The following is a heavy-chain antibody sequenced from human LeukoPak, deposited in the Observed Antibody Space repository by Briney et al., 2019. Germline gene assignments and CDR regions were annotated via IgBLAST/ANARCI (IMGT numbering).Heavy chain of an antibody. CDR3: ARDPGIRSKPLGDFDY. J-gene: IGHJ4*02. V-gene: IGHV1-69*04. D-gene: IGHD3-16*01. CDR1: GYTFTSYD. CDR2: IIPILGIA. Sequence: GASVKVSCKASGYTFTSYDINWVRQAPGQGLEWMGRIIPILGIANYAQKFQGRVTITADKSTSTAYMELSSLRSEDTAVYYCARDPGIRSKPLGDFDYWGQGTLVTVSS.